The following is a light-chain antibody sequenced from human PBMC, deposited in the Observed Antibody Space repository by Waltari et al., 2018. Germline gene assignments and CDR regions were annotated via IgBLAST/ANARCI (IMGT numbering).Light chain of an antibody. Sequence: NFILTQPHSVSGSPGKTVTISCTRSGGNIADTYVRWFQQRPGSSPITLIYRDDQRPSGVPDRFSGSIDISSNAASLTISGLRPEDEADYYCQCSGTYINWIFGGGTRLTVL. J-gene: IGLJ3*02. CDR3: QCSGTYINWI. CDR2: RDD. V-gene: IGLV6-57*01. CDR1: GGNIADTY.